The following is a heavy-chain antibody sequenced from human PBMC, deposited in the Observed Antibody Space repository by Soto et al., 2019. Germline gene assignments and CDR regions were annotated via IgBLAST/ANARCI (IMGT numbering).Heavy chain of an antibody. CDR1: GFTFSSYS. V-gene: IGHV3-21*01. CDR2: ISSSSSYI. Sequence: GGSLRLSCAASGFTFSSYSMNWVRQAPGKGLEWVSSISSSSSYIYYADSVKGRFTISRDNAKNSLYLQMNSLRAEDTAVYYCARDVVAAAGLTNWFDPWGQGTLVTVSS. D-gene: IGHD6-13*01. J-gene: IGHJ5*02. CDR3: ARDVVAAAGLTNWFDP.